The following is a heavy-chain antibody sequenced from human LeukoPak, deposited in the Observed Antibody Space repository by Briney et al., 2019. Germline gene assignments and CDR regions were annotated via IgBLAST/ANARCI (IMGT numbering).Heavy chain of an antibody. Sequence: GGSLRLSRAASGFTFSSYAMSWVRQAPGKGLEWVSAISGSGSNTHYADSVKGRFTISRDNSKNTLYLQMNSLRAEDTAVYYCAKSPSGGAVAGAWDYWGQGTLVTVSS. V-gene: IGHV3-23*01. J-gene: IGHJ4*02. CDR2: ISGSGSNT. D-gene: IGHD6-19*01. CDR3: AKSPSGGAVAGAWDY. CDR1: GFTFSSYA.